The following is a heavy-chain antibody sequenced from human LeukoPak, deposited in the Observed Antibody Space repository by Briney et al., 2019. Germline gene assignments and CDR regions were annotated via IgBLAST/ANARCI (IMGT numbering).Heavy chain of an antibody. V-gene: IGHV4-59*01. CDR2: ISYSGST. J-gene: IGHJ4*02. CDR3: ARDRVGPEGSFDY. CDR1: GGSFSGYY. D-gene: IGHD1-26*01. Sequence: PSETLSLTCAVYGGSFSGYYWSWIHQPPGKGLEWIGYISYSGSTNSNPSLKSRVTMSVDTSKNQFSLKLSSVTAADTAVYYCARDRVGPEGSFDYWGQGTLVTVSS.